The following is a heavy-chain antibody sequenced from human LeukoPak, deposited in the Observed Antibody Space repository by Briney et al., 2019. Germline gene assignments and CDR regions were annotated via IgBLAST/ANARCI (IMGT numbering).Heavy chain of an antibody. CDR1: GGSISSGYY. D-gene: IGHD4-23*01. V-gene: IGHV4-38-2*02. J-gene: IGHJ5*02. CDR3: ARDRGSTVVTPSWFDP. CDR2: IYHSGST. Sequence: PSETLSLTCTVSGGSISSGYYWGWIRQPPGKGLEWIGSIYHSGSTYYNPSLKSRVTISVDTSKNQFSLKLSSVTAADTAVYYCARDRGSTVVTPSWFDPWGQGTLVTVSS.